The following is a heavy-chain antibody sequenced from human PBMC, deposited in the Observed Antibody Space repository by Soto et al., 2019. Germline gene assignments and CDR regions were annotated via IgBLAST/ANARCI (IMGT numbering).Heavy chain of an antibody. CDR3: ARIESIARNWFDP. CDR1: GLSFTNYW. V-gene: IGHV5-10-1*01. J-gene: IGHJ5*02. D-gene: IGHD6-13*01. Sequence: GESLKISCKGSGLSFTNYWISWVRQMPGKGLEWIGNIDPVNSYANYSPSFQGHVTFSVDTSINTAYLQWSSLKASDTAMYFCARIESIARNWFDPWGQGTLVTVSS. CDR2: IDPVNSYA.